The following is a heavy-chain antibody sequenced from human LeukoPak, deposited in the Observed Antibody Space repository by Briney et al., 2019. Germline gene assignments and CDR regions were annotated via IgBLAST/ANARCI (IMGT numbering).Heavy chain of an antibody. Sequence: GGSLRLSCAASGFTFSSSAMSWVRQAPGKGLEWVSAISNNGGYTYYADSVQGRFTISRDNSKSTLCLQMNSLRAEDTAVYYCARDRYSSSPYYYGMDVWGQGTTVTVSS. J-gene: IGHJ6*02. V-gene: IGHV3-23*01. CDR1: GFTFSSSA. CDR3: ARDRYSSSPYYYGMDV. CDR2: ISNNGGYT. D-gene: IGHD6-6*01.